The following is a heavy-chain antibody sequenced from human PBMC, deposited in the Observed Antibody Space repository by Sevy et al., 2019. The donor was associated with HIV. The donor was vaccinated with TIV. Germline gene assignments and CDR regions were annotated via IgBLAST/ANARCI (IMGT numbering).Heavy chain of an antibody. CDR2: ISASGISN. V-gene: IGHV3-23*01. CDR1: GYTFSGYA. Sequence: GGSLRLSCAGSGYTFSGYAMSWVRQAPVKGLEWVSAISASGISNYYEGSVKGRVTISRDNSKNTVYLEMDSLRDDDTALYYCAKDRGAVVEREEYYLDYWGRGTLVTVSS. J-gene: IGHJ4*02. CDR3: AKDRGAVVEREEYYLDY. D-gene: IGHD2-15*01.